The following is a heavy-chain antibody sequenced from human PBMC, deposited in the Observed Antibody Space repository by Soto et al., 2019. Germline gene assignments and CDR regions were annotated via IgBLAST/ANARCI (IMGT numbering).Heavy chain of an antibody. D-gene: IGHD2-15*01. CDR1: GGSFSGYY. Sequence: SETLSLTCAVYGGSFSGYYWSWIRQPPGKGLEWIGEINHSGSTNYNPSLKSRVTISVDTSKNQFSLKLSSVTAADTAVYYCARRYCSGGSCYSVSPWFDPWGQGTLVTVSS. CDR3: ARRYCSGGSCYSVSPWFDP. V-gene: IGHV4-34*01. CDR2: INHSGST. J-gene: IGHJ5*02.